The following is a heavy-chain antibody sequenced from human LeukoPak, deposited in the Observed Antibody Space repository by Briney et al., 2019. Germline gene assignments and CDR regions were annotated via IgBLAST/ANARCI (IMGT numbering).Heavy chain of an antibody. CDR1: GFTFSTDP. V-gene: IGHV3-23*01. J-gene: IGHJ1*01. Sequence: PRGSLRPSCAVSGFTFSTDPITWVRQAAGKGLGWVSSISADGRSTYRADSGQGRFAISRDNSKNTPCLQTNSLGADDTAVYYCAKGGVPMATSLIHHWGQGTLVIVSS. CDR3: AKGGVPMATSLIHH. CDR2: ISADGRST. D-gene: IGHD5-24*01.